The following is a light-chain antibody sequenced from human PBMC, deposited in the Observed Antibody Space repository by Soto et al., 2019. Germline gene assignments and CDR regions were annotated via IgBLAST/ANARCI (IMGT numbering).Light chain of an antibody. V-gene: IGLV2-14*01. J-gene: IGLJ2*01. Sequence: QSALTQPATVSGSPGQSITISCTGTSCDVGAYNYVSWYQQYPGRAPKLMIYDVSNRPSGVSNRFSGSKSANTASLTISGLQAEDEADYYCTSYTTSTSLVFGGGTKLTVL. CDR3: TSYTTSTSLV. CDR1: SCDVGAYNY. CDR2: DVS.